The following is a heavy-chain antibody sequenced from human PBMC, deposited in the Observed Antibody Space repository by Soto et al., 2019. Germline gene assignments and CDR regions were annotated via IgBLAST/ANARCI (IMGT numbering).Heavy chain of an antibody. CDR3: ERQCLSSSACAF. J-gene: IGHJ4*02. D-gene: IGHD6-13*01. Sequence: EVHLVQSEVEVTKPGESLKISCKVSGYSFVNYWIGWVRQMPGKGLEWIGNVYPGDSDTDYSPSFQGRVTISADKSITTPYLQWSSLQASDTAIYYCERQCLSSSACAFWGQGTLVIVSS. V-gene: IGHV5-51*01. CDR1: GYSFVNYW. CDR2: VYPGDSDT.